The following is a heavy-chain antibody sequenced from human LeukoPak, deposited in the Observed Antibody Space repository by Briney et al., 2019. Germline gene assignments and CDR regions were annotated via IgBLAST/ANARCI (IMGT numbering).Heavy chain of an antibody. CDR3: ARDGYSSSWSDFDY. D-gene: IGHD6-13*01. CDR1: GFTFSSYN. J-gene: IGHJ4*02. V-gene: IGHV3-48*02. CDR2: MRSSSNSI. Sequence: GGSLRLSCTASGFTFSSYNMNWVRQAPGKGLEWVAYMRSSSNSIYYADSVKGRFTSSRDNARNSLYLQMNSLRDEDTAVYYCARDGYSSSWSDFDYWGQGTLFAVSS.